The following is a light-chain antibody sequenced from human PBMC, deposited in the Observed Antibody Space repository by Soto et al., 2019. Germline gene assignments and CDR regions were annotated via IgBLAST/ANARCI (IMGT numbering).Light chain of an antibody. V-gene: IGLV3-21*02. CDR1: NLHTKN. CDR3: QVWDSNSGAV. Sequence: SYVLTQPPSVSVAPGQTAIITCGGDNLHTKNVHWYQQRPGQAPVLVIYDDDDRPSGIPERVSGSNSGNLATLTLSRVEARDEADYFCQVWDSNSGAVFGGGTKVTVL. J-gene: IGLJ2*01. CDR2: DDD.